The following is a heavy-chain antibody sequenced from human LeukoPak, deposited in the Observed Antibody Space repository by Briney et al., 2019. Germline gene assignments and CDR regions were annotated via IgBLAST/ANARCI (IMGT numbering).Heavy chain of an antibody. CDR3: ARTTTVSKQWLVQAEYFQH. V-gene: IGHV4-59*01. J-gene: IGHJ1*01. D-gene: IGHD6-19*01. CDR1: GGSISSYY. Sequence: SETLSLTCTVSGGSISSYYWSWIRQPPGKGLEWLGYIYYSGSTNYNPSLKSRVTISVDTSKNQFSLKLSSVTAADTAVYYCARTTTVSKQWLVQAEYFQHWGQGTLVTVSS. CDR2: IYYSGST.